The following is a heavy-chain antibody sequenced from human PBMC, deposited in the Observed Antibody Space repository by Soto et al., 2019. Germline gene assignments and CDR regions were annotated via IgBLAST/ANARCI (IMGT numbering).Heavy chain of an antibody. Sequence: QVQLQESGPGLVKPSQTLSLTCTVSGGSISSGDYYWSWIRQPPGKGLEWIGYIYYSGSTYYNPSLKSRVTISVDTSKNQFSLKLSSVTAADTAVYYCARAPHCSGGSCYSSNWFDPWGQGTLVTVSS. CDR2: IYYSGST. D-gene: IGHD2-15*01. J-gene: IGHJ5*02. V-gene: IGHV4-30-4*01. CDR3: ARAPHCSGGSCYSSNWFDP. CDR1: GGSISSGDYY.